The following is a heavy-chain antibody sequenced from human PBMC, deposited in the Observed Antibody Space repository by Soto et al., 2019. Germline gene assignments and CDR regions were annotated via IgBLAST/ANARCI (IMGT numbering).Heavy chain of an antibody. D-gene: IGHD2-2*01. CDR1: GYTFTSYD. J-gene: IGHJ5*02. V-gene: IGHV1-8*01. CDR3: ASYCSSTSCHNWFDP. Sequence: ASVKVSCKASGYTFTSYDINWVRQATGQGLEWMGWMNPNSGNTGYAQKFQGRVTMTRNTSISTAYMELSSLRSDDTAVYYCASYCSSTSCHNWFDPWGQGTLVTVS. CDR2: MNPNSGNT.